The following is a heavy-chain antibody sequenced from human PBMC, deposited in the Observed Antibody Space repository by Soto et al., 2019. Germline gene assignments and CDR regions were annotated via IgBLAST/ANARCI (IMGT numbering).Heavy chain of an antibody. CDR1: GGTFSSYA. Sequence: QVQLVQSWAEVKKPGSSVKVSCKASGGTFSSYAISWVRQAPGQGLERMGGIIPISATANYAQKVQGRVTSTAAEPTSTDYMEMSSLRSEDTAVYYCARDGGYCSSTSCHYYYYGMDVWGQGTTVTVSS. V-gene: IGHV1-69*01. J-gene: IGHJ6*02. CDR2: IIPISATA. D-gene: IGHD2-2*01. CDR3: ARDGGYCSSTSCHYYYYGMDV.